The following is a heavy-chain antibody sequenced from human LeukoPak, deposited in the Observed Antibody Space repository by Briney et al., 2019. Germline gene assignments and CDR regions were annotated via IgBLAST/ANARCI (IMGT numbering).Heavy chain of an antibody. CDR3: ATDVKCSGGSCYRDY. Sequence: ASVKVSCKVSGYSLTELSMHWVRQAPGKGLEWMGGFDPEDGETIYAQKFQGRVTMTEDTSTDTAYMELSSLRSEDTAVYYCATDVKCSGGSCYRDYWGQGTLVTVSS. CDR1: GYSLTELS. CDR2: FDPEDGET. J-gene: IGHJ4*02. V-gene: IGHV1-24*01. D-gene: IGHD2-15*01.